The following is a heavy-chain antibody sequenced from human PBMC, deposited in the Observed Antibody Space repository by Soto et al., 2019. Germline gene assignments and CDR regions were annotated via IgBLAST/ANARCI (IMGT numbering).Heavy chain of an antibody. CDR2: IDSSGTKI. CDR1: GYTFSDYY. V-gene: IGHV3-11*01. CDR3: ASHYDMWSGYLSPVDY. Sequence: QVQLVESGGDLVKPGGSLRLSCAASGYTFSDYYMSWIRQAPGKGLEWISYIDSSGTKIYYADSVKGRFTITRDNAKKSLYLEMNRLRDEDTDVYYCASHYDMWSGYLSPVDYWGQGTLVTVSS. J-gene: IGHJ4*02. D-gene: IGHD3-3*01.